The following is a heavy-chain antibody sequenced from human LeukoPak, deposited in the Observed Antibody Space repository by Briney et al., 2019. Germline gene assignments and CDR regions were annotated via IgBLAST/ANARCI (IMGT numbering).Heavy chain of an antibody. J-gene: IGHJ3*02. Sequence: SETLSLTCSVSGGSSSSFYCNWIRQPAGKGLEWLGRIYTRGSTIYNPSLKGRVTISVDKSKNQFSLTLSSVTAADTAVYYCAREGYYDSSGPSDAFDICGQGTMVTVSS. CDR1: GGSSSSFY. CDR2: IYTRGST. CDR3: AREGYYDSSGPSDAFDI. D-gene: IGHD3-22*01. V-gene: IGHV4-4*07.